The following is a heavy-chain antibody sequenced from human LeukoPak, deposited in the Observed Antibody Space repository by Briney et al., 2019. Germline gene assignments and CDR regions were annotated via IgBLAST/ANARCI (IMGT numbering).Heavy chain of an antibody. CDR3: ARGKYQLPFEL. V-gene: IGHV1-8*03. CDR2: MNPNSGNT. CDR1: GYTFTSYD. J-gene: IGHJ5*02. D-gene: IGHD2-2*01. Sequence: ASMKVSCKASGYTFTSYDINWVRQATGQGLEWMGWMNPNSGNTGYAQKFQGRVTITRNTSISTAYMELSSLRSEDTAVYYCARGKYQLPFELWGQGTLVTVSS.